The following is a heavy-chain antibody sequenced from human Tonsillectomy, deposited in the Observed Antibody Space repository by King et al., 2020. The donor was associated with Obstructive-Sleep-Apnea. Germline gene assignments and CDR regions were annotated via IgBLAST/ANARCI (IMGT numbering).Heavy chain of an antibody. Sequence: VQLVQSGAEVKKPGESLRISCKGSGYSFTSYWISWVRRMPGKGLEWMGRIDPSDSYTNYSQSFQGNDTISADKSISTPYLQWSSLKASDTAMYYCARHVSLWFGELLDFDYWGQGTLVTVSS. CDR2: IDPSDSYT. CDR3: ARHVSLWFGELLDFDY. J-gene: IGHJ4*02. D-gene: IGHD3-10*01. V-gene: IGHV5-10-1*03. CDR1: GYSFTSYW.